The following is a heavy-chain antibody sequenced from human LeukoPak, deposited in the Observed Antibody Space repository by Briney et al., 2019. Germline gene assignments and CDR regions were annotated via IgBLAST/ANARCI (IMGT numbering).Heavy chain of an antibody. Sequence: GASVKVSCKASGYIFNGYFMHWVRQAPGQGPEWMGCINPISGATKYAPKFQGRVTVSRDTSISTAYMELSRLTSDDSAVYYCARDPAAAEVGLDYWGQGTLVTVSS. CDR3: ARDPAAAEVGLDY. CDR1: GYIFNGYF. D-gene: IGHD6-13*01. V-gene: IGHV1-2*02. J-gene: IGHJ4*02. CDR2: INPISGAT.